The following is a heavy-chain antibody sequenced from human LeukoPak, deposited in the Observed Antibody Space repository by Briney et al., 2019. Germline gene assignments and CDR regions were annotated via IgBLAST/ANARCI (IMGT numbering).Heavy chain of an antibody. CDR1: GSTSDDYA. J-gene: IGHJ4*02. V-gene: IGHV3-9*02. CDR3: AKAPVGLTTDY. Sequence: GRSLRLSCAASGSTSDDYAMHWVRQAPGKGLEWVSGISWNSGTIDYADSVKGRFTISRDNAKNTLYLQMNSLRAEDTAVYHCAKAPVGLTTDYWGQGTLVTVSS. D-gene: IGHD1-26*01. CDR2: ISWNSGTI.